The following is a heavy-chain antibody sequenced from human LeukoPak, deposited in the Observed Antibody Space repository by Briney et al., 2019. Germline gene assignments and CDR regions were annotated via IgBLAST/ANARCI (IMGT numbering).Heavy chain of an antibody. CDR3: AKDSLVGGWLVGYSFDS. V-gene: IGHV3-23*01. CDR2: ISGSGGST. CDR1: GFTFSSYS. Sequence: GGSLRLSCAASGFTFSSYSMNWVRQAPGKGLEWVSAISGSGGSTYYADSVKGRFTISRDNSKNTLFLQMNSLRAEDTAVYYCAKDSLVGGWLVGYSFDSWGQGTLVTVSS. D-gene: IGHD6-19*01. J-gene: IGHJ4*02.